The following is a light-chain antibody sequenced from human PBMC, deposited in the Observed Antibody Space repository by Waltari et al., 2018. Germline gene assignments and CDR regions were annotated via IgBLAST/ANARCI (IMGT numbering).Light chain of an antibody. CDR3: QQYNRFSP. J-gene: IGKJ1*01. CDR2: DAS. CDR1: EAINKW. V-gene: IGKV1-5*01. Sequence: DTQLSQFPSTLAASVGDRVTITCRAREAINKWLAWYQQTPGKAPKVLIYDASTLQSGVPARFSGSGSGTEFTLTIDSLQPDDFATYYCQQYNRFSPFGQGTNVEVK.